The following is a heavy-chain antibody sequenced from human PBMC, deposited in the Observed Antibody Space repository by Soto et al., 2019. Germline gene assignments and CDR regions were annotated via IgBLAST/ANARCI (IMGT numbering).Heavy chain of an antibody. D-gene: IGHD2-2*01. J-gene: IGHJ5*02. CDR3: AGASVVVVPAAERRWFDP. CDR2: INHSGST. V-gene: IGHV4-34*01. Sequence: SETLSLTCAVYCGSFSGYYWSWIRQPPGKGLEWIGEINHSGSTNYNPSLKSRVTISVDTSKNQFSLKLSSVTAADTAVYYCAGASVVVVPAAERRWFDPWGQGTLVTVSS. CDR1: CGSFSGYY.